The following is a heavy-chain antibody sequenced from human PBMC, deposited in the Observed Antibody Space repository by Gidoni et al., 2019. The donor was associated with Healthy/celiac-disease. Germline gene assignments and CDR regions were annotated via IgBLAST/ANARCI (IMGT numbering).Heavy chain of an antibody. V-gene: IGHV1-69*01. CDR3: AKGITGTTAYYYYGMDV. Sequence: QVQLVQSGAEVKKPGSSVKVSCKASGGTFSSSAISWVRQAPGQGLEWMGGIIPIFGTANYAQKFQGRVTITADESTSTAYMELSSLRSEDTAVYYCAKGITGTTAYYYYGMDVWGQGTTVTVSS. D-gene: IGHD1-20*01. CDR1: GGTFSSSA. CDR2: IIPIFGTA. J-gene: IGHJ6*02.